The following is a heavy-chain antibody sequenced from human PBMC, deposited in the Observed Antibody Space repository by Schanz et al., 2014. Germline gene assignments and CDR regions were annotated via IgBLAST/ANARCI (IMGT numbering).Heavy chain of an antibody. CDR2: ISGSGGST. V-gene: IGHV3-23*01. CDR3: AKIRYDSSGYYLPYYGMDV. Sequence: LMESGGGVVRPGRSVRLSCVASGFTLTSYALTWVRQAPGKGLEWVAGISGSGGSTDYADSVKGRFIIPRDNSKNTLYLQMNSLRAEDTAVYYCAKIRYDSSGYYLPYYGMDVWGQGTTVIVSS. J-gene: IGHJ6*02. CDR1: GFTLTSYA. D-gene: IGHD3-22*01.